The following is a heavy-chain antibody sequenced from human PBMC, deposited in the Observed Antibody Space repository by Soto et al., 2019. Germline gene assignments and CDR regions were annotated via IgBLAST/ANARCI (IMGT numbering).Heavy chain of an antibody. V-gene: IGHV3-53*01. CDR3: AKDGRGSGSHYNSFGY. Sequence: EVQLVESGGGLIQPGGSLKLSCAASGFTVGNNYMSWVRQAPGKGLEWVSLIYSTGTTKYADSVKGRFTVSRDNAKNTLYLQMNSLRAEYTAVYYCAKDGRGSGSHYNSFGYWGQGTLVTVS. CDR1: GFTVGNNY. CDR2: IYSTGTT. D-gene: IGHD3-10*01. J-gene: IGHJ4*02.